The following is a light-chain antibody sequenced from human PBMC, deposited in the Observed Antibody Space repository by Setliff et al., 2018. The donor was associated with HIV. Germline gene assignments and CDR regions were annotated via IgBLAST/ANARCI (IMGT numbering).Light chain of an antibody. CDR1: SSDVGGYNY. CDR2: DVN. J-gene: IGLJ1*01. Sequence: QSVLTQPRSVSGSPGQSVTISCTGTSSDVGGYNYVSWYQQYPGKAPKVIIYDVNKRPSGVPDRFSGSKSANTASLTISGLQAEDEADYYCCSYAGGPYVFGTGTKV. V-gene: IGLV2-11*01. CDR3: CSYAGGPYV.